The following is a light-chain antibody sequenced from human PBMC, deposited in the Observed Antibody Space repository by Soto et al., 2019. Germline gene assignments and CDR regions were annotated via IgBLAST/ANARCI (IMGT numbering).Light chain of an antibody. CDR2: SNN. CDR1: SSNIGSNT. V-gene: IGLV1-44*01. Sequence: QSVLTQPPSASGTPGQRVTISCSGSSSNIGSNTVNWYQQLPGTAPKLLIYSNNQRPSGVPDRFSGSKSGTSASLAIRGLRSEDEADYYCAAWDDSLSGQVFGGGTKVTVL. J-gene: IGLJ2*01. CDR3: AAWDDSLSGQV.